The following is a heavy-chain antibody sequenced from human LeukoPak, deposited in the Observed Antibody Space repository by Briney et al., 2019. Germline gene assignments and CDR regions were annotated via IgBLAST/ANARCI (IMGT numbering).Heavy chain of an antibody. D-gene: IGHD6-19*01. J-gene: IGHJ4*02. CDR3: AKTTTGYSSGRYPGWPVDY. CDR1: GFTFSSYA. CDR2: ISGSGGGT. V-gene: IGHV3-23*01. Sequence: GGSLRLSCAASGFTFSSYAVSWVRQAPGKGLEWASAISGSGGGTYYADSVKGRFTISRDNSKNTLYLQMNSLSTEDTAVYYCAKTTTGYSSGRYPGWPVDYWGQGTLVTVSS.